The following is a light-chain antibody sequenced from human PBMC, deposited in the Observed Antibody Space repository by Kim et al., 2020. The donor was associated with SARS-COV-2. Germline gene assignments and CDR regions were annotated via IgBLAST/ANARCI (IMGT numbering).Light chain of an antibody. CDR3: QQYGSSPWT. Sequence: EIVLTQSPATLSLSPGERASLSCGASQSVSSSSLAWYQQKPGLAPRLLIYDASNRATGIPDRFSGSGSGTDFTLTISRLEPEDFAVYYCQQYGSSPWTFGQGTKVDI. CDR2: DAS. V-gene: IGKV3D-20*01. J-gene: IGKJ1*01. CDR1: QSVSSSS.